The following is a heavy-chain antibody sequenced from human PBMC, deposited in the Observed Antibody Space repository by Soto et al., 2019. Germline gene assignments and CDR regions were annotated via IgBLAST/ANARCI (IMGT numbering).Heavy chain of an antibody. CDR1: GFTFIRYG. CDR2: ISYDGIYK. V-gene: IGHV3-30*18. J-gene: IGHJ4*02. CDR3: AKEDHGTIAVAGTPADY. D-gene: IGHD6-19*01. Sequence: QAQLVESGGGVVQPGRSLRLSCTGYGFTFIRYGIHWFRQAPGKGLAWVATISYDGIYKYTADSVNGRFIISRDNSKTAVHLQMNSLRAEDTAVYYCAKEDHGTIAVAGTPADYWGQGTPVTVSS.